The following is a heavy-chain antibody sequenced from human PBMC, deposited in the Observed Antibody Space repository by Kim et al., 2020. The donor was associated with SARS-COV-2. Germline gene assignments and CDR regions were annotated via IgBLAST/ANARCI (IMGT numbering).Heavy chain of an antibody. Sequence: ASVKVSCKASGYTFTSYDINWVRQATGQGLEWMGWMNPNSGNTGYAQKFQGRVTMTRNTSISTAYMELSSLRSEDTAVYYCARGSLDYDFWSGYNYHYYYLDVWGKGTTVTVSS. J-gene: IGHJ6*03. CDR3: ARGSLDYDFWSGYNYHYYYLDV. D-gene: IGHD3-3*01. CDR1: GYTFTSYD. V-gene: IGHV1-8*01. CDR2: MNPNSGNT.